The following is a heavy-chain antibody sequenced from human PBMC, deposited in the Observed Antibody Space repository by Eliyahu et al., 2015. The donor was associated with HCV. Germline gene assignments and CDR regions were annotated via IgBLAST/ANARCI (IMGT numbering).Heavy chain of an antibody. J-gene: IGHJ4*02. V-gene: IGHV4-59*08. CDR1: GGSISTYY. D-gene: IGHD1-26*01. Sequence: QVRLQESGPGLVKPSETLSLTCTVSGGSISTYYWSWIRQPPGKELEWIGYIYFSGDTAYNPSLKSRVTISVDTSTNQFSLKLSSVTAADTAVYYCGRHSGGAKARDIDYWGQGTLVTVSS. CDR2: IYFSGDT. CDR3: GRHSGGAKARDIDY.